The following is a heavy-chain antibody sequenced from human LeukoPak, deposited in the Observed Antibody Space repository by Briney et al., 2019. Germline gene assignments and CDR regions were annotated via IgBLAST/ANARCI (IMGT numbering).Heavy chain of an antibody. CDR2: MKSKTDGGTT. D-gene: IGHD6-13*01. J-gene: IGHJ6*03. Sequence: PGGSLRLSCAAPGFTFSNAWMSWVRQAPGKGLEWVGRMKSKTDGGTTDYAAPVKSRFTISRDDSKNTLYLQMNSLKTEDTAVYYCTTDQVKAGSSWPRGDYYYYYYMDVWGKGTTVTVSS. CDR3: TTDQVKAGSSWPRGDYYYYYYMDV. V-gene: IGHV3-15*01. CDR1: GFTFSNAW.